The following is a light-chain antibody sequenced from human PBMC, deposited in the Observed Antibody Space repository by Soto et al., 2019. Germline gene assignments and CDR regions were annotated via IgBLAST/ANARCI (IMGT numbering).Light chain of an antibody. J-gene: IGKJ4*01. Sequence: EIVLTQSPATLSLSPGERATLSCRASQSVSSYLAWYQQKPGQAPRLLIYGASNRATGIPARFSGSGSGTDFTLTISSLEPEDFAVYYCQHRINWPLTFGGGTKVEIK. CDR1: QSVSSY. CDR2: GAS. CDR3: QHRINWPLT. V-gene: IGKV3-11*01.